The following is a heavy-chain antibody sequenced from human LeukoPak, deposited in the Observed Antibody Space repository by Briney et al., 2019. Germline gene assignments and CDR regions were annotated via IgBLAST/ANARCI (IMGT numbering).Heavy chain of an antibody. V-gene: IGHV3-30*02. CDR1: GFTFSSYG. CDR3: QSGYSYGYDY. Sequence: PGGSLRLSCAASGFTFSSYGMHWVRQAPGKGLEWVAFIRYDGSNKYYADSVKGRFTISRDNSKNTLYLQMNSLRAEDTAVYYCQSGYSYGYDYWGQGTLVTVSS. CDR2: IRYDGSNK. D-gene: IGHD5-18*01. J-gene: IGHJ4*02.